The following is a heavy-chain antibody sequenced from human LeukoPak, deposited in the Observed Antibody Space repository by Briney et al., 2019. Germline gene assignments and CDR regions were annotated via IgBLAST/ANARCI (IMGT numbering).Heavy chain of an antibody. CDR1: GFTFSSYW. J-gene: IGHJ4*02. CDR2: INTDGIST. Sequence: GGSLRLSCAASGFTFSSYWMHWVRQAPGKGLVWVSRINTDGISTNYADSVEGRFTISRDNAKNTLYLQMNSLRAEDTAVYYCARVHSYCSTTSCLDYWGQGTLVTVSS. CDR3: ARVHSYCSTTSCLDY. V-gene: IGHV3-74*01. D-gene: IGHD2-2*01.